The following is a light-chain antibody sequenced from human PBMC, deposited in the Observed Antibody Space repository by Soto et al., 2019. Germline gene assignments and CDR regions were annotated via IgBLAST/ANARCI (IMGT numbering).Light chain of an antibody. CDR2: DAS. Sequence: DIPLTQSPSTLSASVGDRVTITCRASQSMNSWLAWYQQKPGEAPKVLIYDASSLGSGVPSRFSGSGSGTEFTLTIGSLQPEDFATYYCLRYNAFSQTFGQGTKVEI. CDR3: LRYNAFSQT. J-gene: IGKJ1*01. V-gene: IGKV1-5*01. CDR1: QSMNSW.